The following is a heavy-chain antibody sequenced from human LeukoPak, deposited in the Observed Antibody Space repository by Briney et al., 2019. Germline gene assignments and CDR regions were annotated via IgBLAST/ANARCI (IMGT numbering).Heavy chain of an antibody. CDR2: IHYSGST. V-gene: IGHV4-39*07. D-gene: IGHD6-13*01. J-gene: IGHJ4*02. Sequence: SETLSLTCTVSGGSISSSSYYWGWIRQPPGKGLEWIGSIHYSGSTYYNPSLKSRVTISVDTSKNQFSLKLSSVTAADTAVYYCARGGNSWYADYWGQGTLVTVSS. CDR1: GGSISSSSYY. CDR3: ARGGNSWYADY.